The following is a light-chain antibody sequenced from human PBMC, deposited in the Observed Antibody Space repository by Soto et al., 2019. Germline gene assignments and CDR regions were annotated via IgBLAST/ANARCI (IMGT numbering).Light chain of an antibody. J-gene: IGLJ2*01. Sequence: QSALTQSASVSGSPGQSITISCTATSSDIGGYNYVSWYQQHPDKAPKLMIFEVSNRPSGVSNRFSGSKSGNTASLTISGLLPEDEADYYCSSYTTSSTVAFGGGTKLTVL. CDR3: SSYTTSSTVA. V-gene: IGLV2-14*01. CDR2: EVS. CDR1: SSDIGGYNY.